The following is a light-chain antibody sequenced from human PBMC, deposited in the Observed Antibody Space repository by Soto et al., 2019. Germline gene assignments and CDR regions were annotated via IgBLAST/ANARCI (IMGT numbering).Light chain of an antibody. CDR3: QQYYSYPLT. V-gene: IGKV1-8*01. Sequence: AIRITQSPSSFSASTGDRVTITCRASQGISSYLAWYQQKPGKAPKLLIYAASTLQSGVPSRFSGSGSGTDFTLTIRCLQSEDFVTYYCQQYYSYPLTFGPGTKVAIK. CDR1: QGISSY. CDR2: AAS. J-gene: IGKJ3*01.